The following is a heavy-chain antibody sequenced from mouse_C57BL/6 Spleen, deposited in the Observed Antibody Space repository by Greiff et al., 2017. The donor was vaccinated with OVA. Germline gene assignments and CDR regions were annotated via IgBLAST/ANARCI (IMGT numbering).Heavy chain of an antibody. CDR1: GFTFSSYG. J-gene: IGHJ1*03. Sequence: DVHLVESGGDLVKPGGSLKLSCAASGFTFSSYGMSWVRQTPDKRLEWVATISSGGSYTYYPDSVKGRFTISRDNAKNTLYLQMSSLKSEDTAMYYCARRNWEDWYFDVWGTGTTVTVSS. CDR3: ARRNWEDWYFDV. V-gene: IGHV5-6*01. D-gene: IGHD4-1*01. CDR2: ISSGGSYT.